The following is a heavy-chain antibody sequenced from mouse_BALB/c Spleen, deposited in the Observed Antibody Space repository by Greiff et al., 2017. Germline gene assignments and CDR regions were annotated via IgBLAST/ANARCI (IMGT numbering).Heavy chain of an antibody. CDR1: GYTFPSYW. V-gene: IGHV1S81*02. D-gene: IGHD2-4*01. CDR3: VRDDYQYYCDY. Sequence: VKLQQPGAELVKPGASVKLSCTASGYTFPSYWMHWVKQRPGPGLEWIGEITPSDGRTNYNEKFKSKATLTVDKSSSTAYMQLSSLSSEDSAVYYAVRDDYQYYCDYWGQGTTLTVSA. J-gene: IGHJ2*01. CDR2: ITPSDGRT.